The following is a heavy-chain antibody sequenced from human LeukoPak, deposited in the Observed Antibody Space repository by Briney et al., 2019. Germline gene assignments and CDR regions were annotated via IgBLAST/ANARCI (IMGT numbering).Heavy chain of an antibody. J-gene: IGHJ4*02. Sequence: SGGSLRLSCTASGFTFGDYAMSWVRQAPGKGLEWVGFIRSKAYGGTTEYAASVKGRFTISRDDSKSIAYLQMNSLKTEDTAVYYCTTEYDSSGYSPFDYWGQGTLVTVSS. CDR1: GFTFGDYA. V-gene: IGHV3-49*04. CDR3: TTEYDSSGYSPFDY. D-gene: IGHD3-22*01. CDR2: IRSKAYGGTT.